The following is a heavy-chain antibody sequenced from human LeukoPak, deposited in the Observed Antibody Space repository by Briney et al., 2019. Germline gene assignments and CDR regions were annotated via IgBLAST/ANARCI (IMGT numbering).Heavy chain of an antibody. Sequence: GGSLRLSCAASGFTFSSYSMNWVRQAPGKGLEWVSSISSSSSYIYYADSVKGRFTISRDNAKNSLYLQMNSLRAEDTAVYYCARTQGYYDILTGFDWYGMDVWGQGTTVTVSS. CDR1: GFTFSSYS. CDR3: ARTQGYYDILTGFDWYGMDV. D-gene: IGHD3-9*01. V-gene: IGHV3-21*01. CDR2: ISSSSSYI. J-gene: IGHJ6*02.